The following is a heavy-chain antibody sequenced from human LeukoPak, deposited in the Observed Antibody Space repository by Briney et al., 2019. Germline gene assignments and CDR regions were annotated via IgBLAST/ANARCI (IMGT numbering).Heavy chain of an antibody. D-gene: IGHD2-15*01. V-gene: IGHV3-15*01. CDR1: GLTINNAW. CDR3: STGGGTHDY. J-gene: IGHJ4*02. CDR2: IRSRSAGGTT. Sequence: GGSLALSCAASGLTINNAWLSWVRQAAGKGLEWVGRIRSRSAGGTTDYGTPVKGTFTISRDDSKNTLYLQINSVKTEDTAVYYCSTGGGTHDYWGQGTLVPVSS.